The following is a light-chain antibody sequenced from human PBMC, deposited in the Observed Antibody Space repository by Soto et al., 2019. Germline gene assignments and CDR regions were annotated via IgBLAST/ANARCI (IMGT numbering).Light chain of an antibody. CDR2: DAS. CDR1: QDISNS. CDR3: HQYGHLSALT. Sequence: DIQMTQSPSSLSASVGDRVTVTCQASQDISNSLNWYQHKPGEAPRLLIYDASNLEAGVPSRFSGSGSGTHFTSTTTSLQAEDIATYYCHQYGHLSALTFGGGTKVE. V-gene: IGKV1-33*01. J-gene: IGKJ4*01.